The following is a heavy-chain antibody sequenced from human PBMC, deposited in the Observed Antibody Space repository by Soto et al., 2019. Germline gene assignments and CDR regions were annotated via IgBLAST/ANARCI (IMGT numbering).Heavy chain of an antibody. CDR3: ARDNYDGGSGYTLDL. V-gene: IGHV1-46*01. Sequence: VQLIQSGVEVRTPGASVKVSCQASGYNFSTYYMHWVRQAPGQRHDWMAIINPRGGRTASAQKFPGKITITRDTSTETVYMEWGSLTSDDTAVYYCARDNYDGGSGYTLDLWAHGTLVTVSS. J-gene: IGHJ5*02. CDR1: GYNFSTYY. CDR2: INPRGGRT. D-gene: IGHD3-22*01.